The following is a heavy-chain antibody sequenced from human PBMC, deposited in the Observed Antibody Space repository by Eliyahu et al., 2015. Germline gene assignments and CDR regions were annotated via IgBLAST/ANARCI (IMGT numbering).Heavy chain of an antibody. V-gene: IGHV3-23*01. D-gene: IGHD6-19*01. J-gene: IGHJ4*02. Sequence: APGKGLEWVSAISXSGGGTYXADSVKGRFTISXDNSKNTLYLQVSSLRAEDTAVYYCAKPSSGWYNFDYWGQGTLVTVSS. CDR2: ISXSGGGT. CDR3: AKPSSGWYNFDY.